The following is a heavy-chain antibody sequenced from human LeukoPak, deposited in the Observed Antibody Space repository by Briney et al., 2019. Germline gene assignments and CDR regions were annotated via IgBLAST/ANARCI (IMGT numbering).Heavy chain of an antibody. Sequence: GASVKVSCEASGGTFSSYAISWVRQAPGQGLEWMGGIIPIFGTANYAQKFQGRVTITADESTSTAYMELSSLRSEDTAVYYCATSPPGRYGPFDPWGQGTLVTVSS. D-gene: IGHD1-14*01. V-gene: IGHV1-69*13. CDR2: IIPIFGTA. CDR3: ATSPPGRYGPFDP. CDR1: GGTFSSYA. J-gene: IGHJ5*02.